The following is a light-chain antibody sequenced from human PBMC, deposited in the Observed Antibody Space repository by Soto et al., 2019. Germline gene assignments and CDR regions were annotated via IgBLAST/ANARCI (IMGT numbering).Light chain of an antibody. J-gene: IGKJ1*01. V-gene: IGKV1-5*03. CDR2: NAS. Sequence: DMQMTQSPSSLSASVGDRISITCRASQTISSWLAWYQQNPGKAPKLLIYNASTLKSGVPSRFSGSGSGTEFTLTISSLQPDDFATYYCQHYNSYSEAFGQGTKVELK. CDR1: QTISSW. CDR3: QHYNSYSEA.